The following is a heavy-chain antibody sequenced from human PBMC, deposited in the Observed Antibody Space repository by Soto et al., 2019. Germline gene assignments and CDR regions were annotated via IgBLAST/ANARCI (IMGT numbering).Heavy chain of an antibody. CDR3: ARQTEKQTEWLRDGGNFDY. D-gene: IGHD5-12*01. Sequence: PSETLSLTCTVSGGSISSSIYYWGWIRQHPGKGLEWIGSIYYSGSTYYNPSLKSRVTISVDTSKNQFSLKLSSVTAADTAVYYCARQTEKQTEWLRDGGNFDYWGQGTLVTVSS. V-gene: IGHV4-39*01. J-gene: IGHJ4*02. CDR1: GGSISSSIYY. CDR2: IYYSGST.